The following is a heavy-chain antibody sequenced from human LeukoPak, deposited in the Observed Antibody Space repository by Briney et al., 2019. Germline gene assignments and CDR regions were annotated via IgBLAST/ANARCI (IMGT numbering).Heavy chain of an antibody. J-gene: IGHJ6*02. CDR3: AKDALMMTQYYYGMDV. CDR1: GFTFSSYA. Sequence: GGSLRLSCAASGFTFSSYAMSWVRQAPGKGLEWVSAISGSGGSTYYADSVKGRFTISRDNSKNMLYLQMNSLRAEDTAVYYCAKDALMMTQYYYGMDVWGQGTTVTVSS. CDR2: ISGSGGST. D-gene: IGHD3-16*01. V-gene: IGHV3-23*01.